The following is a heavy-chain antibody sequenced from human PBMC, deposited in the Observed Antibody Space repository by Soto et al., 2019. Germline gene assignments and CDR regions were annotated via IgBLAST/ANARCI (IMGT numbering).Heavy chain of an antibody. Sequence: GGSLRLSCAASGFTFSSSAMSWVRQAPGTGLEWVSTINPTGANTHYADSAKGRFTISRDNSRNTVDLQMNSLRAADTALYYCASWVSDHFDYWGQGTPVTVSS. CDR3: ASWVSDHFDY. CDR1: GFTFSSSA. V-gene: IGHV3-23*01. J-gene: IGHJ4*02. CDR2: INPTGANT. D-gene: IGHD7-27*01.